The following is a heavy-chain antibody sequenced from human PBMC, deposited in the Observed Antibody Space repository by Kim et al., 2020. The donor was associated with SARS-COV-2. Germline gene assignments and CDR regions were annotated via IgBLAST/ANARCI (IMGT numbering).Heavy chain of an antibody. J-gene: IGHJ6*02. Sequence: SETLSLTCTVSGGSISSYYRSWIRQPPGKGLEWIGYIYYSGSTNYNPSLKSRVTISVDTSKNQFSLKLSSVTAADTAVYYCARVSPTGIAAAGSYYYYGMDVWGQGTTVTVSS. D-gene: IGHD6-13*01. CDR2: IYYSGST. CDR3: ARVSPTGIAAAGSYYYYGMDV. V-gene: IGHV4-59*13. CDR1: GGSISSYY.